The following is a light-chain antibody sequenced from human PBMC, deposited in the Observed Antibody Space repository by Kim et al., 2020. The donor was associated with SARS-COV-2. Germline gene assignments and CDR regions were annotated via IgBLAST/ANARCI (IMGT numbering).Light chain of an antibody. CDR1: KLGDKY. CDR3: QAWDSSTVV. J-gene: IGLJ2*01. Sequence: VSPGQTASITCSGDKLGDKYACWYQQKPGQSPVLVIYQDSKRPSGIPERFSGSNSGNTATPTISGTQAMDEADYYCQAWDSSTVVFGGGTQLTVL. CDR2: QDS. V-gene: IGLV3-1*01.